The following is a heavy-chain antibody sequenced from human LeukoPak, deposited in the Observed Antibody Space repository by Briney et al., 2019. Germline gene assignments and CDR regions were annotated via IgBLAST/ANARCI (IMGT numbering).Heavy chain of an antibody. J-gene: IGHJ4*02. V-gene: IGHV3-30*02. CDR1: GFTFKSYG. CDR2: IWYDGSDK. Sequence: GGSLRLSCAASGFTFKSYGMNWVRQAPGKGLEWVAFIWYDGSDKYYTDSVKGRFTISRDYSKNTLYLEMNSLRAEDTAVYFCAKETAVGADTVGFDYWGQGTLVTVSS. CDR3: AKETAVGADTVGFDY. D-gene: IGHD5-18*01.